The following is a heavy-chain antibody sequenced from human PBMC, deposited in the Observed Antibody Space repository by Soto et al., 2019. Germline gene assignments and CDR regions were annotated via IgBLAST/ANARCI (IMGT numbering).Heavy chain of an antibody. D-gene: IGHD3-16*01. Sequence: EVQLVESGGGLVLPGTSLRLSCAASGFTFDDYAMHWVRQAPGKGLEWVSGISWNSDTVVYADSVKGRFTISRDNAKNSLYLQMNSLRTEDTALLYCANSLRRQRITGWTHVFWGRGTMVTVSS. CDR2: ISWNSDTV. V-gene: IGHV3-9*01. CDR1: GFTFDDYA. J-gene: IGHJ3*01. CDR3: ANSLRRQRITGWTHVF.